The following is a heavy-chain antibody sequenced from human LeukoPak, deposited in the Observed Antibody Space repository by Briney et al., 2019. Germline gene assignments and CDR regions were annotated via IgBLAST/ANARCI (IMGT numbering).Heavy chain of an antibody. CDR1: EFSVGSNY. CDR2: IYSGGST. Sequence: LAGGSLRLSCAASEFSVGSNYMTWVRQAPGKGLEWVSLIYSGGSTYYADSVKGRFSISRDNSKNTLYLQVNGLRTEDTAVYYCAKDRLLNCRGDCYIFDYWGQGTVVTVSS. J-gene: IGHJ4*02. D-gene: IGHD2-21*02. CDR3: AKDRLLNCRGDCYIFDY. V-gene: IGHV3-53*01.